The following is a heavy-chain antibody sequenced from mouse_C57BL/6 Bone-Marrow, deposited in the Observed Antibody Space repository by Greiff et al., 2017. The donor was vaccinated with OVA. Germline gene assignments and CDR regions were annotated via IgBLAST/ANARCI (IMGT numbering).Heavy chain of an antibody. CDR3: DKRGYGSDWFAY. Sequence: QVQLQQSGPGLVAPSQSLSITCTVSGFSLTSYGVDWVRQPPGKGLEWLGVIWGGGSTNYNSALMSRLSITKDNSKSQVFIKMNSMQTKDTAMCDCDKRGYGSDWFAYWGQGTLVTVSA. D-gene: IGHD1-1*01. CDR2: IWGGGST. CDR1: GFSLTSYG. V-gene: IGHV2-9*01. J-gene: IGHJ3*01.